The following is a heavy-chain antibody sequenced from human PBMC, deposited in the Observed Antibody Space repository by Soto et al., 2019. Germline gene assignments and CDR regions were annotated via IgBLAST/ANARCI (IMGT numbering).Heavy chain of an antibody. CDR3: KGSGYYYYYVDV. Sequence: SETLSLTCAVYGGSFSGYYWSWIRQPPGKGLEWIGEINHSGSTNYNPSLKSRVTISVDTSKNQFSLKLSSVTAADTAVYYCKGSGYYYYYVDVWGKGTTVTISS. J-gene: IGHJ6*03. V-gene: IGHV4-34*01. CDR1: GGSFSGYY. D-gene: IGHD3-10*01. CDR2: INHSGST.